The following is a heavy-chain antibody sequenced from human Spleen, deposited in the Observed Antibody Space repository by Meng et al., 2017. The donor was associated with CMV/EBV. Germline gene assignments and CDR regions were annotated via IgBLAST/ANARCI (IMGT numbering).Heavy chain of an antibody. CDR1: GFTFSSYW. J-gene: IGHJ4*02. V-gene: IGHV3-7*01. D-gene: IGHD2/OR15-2a*01. CDR3: ERVKFRGKYYPFDC. CDR2: IKQDGGDK. Sequence: GESLKISCAASGFTFSSYWMSWVRQPPGKGLEWVANIKQDGGDKYYVNSVKGRFTISRDNAKNSLHLQMNSLRAEDTAVYYCERVKFRGKYYPFDCWGQGTLVTVSS.